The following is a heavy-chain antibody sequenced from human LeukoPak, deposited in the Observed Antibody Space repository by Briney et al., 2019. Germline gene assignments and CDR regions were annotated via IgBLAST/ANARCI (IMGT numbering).Heavy chain of an antibody. CDR3: AKDHYWSIDY. D-gene: IGHD3-3*01. V-gene: IGHV3-74*01. J-gene: IGHJ4*02. Sequence: GGSLRLSCAASGFTFSIHSMNWVRHAPGQGLVWVSRIKGDGISTNYADSVKGRFTISRDIAKNTLYLQMNSLRAEDTGVYYCAKDHYWSIDYWGRGTLVTVSS. CDR2: IKGDGIST. CDR1: GFTFSIHS.